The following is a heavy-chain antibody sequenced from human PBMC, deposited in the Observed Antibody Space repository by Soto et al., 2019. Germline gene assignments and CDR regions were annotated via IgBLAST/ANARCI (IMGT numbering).Heavy chain of an antibody. CDR3: ASEKIADLFAY. J-gene: IGHJ4*02. CDR2: IYYSGST. V-gene: IGHV4-59*01. D-gene: IGHD2-21*01. Sequence: SETLSLTCTVSGGAISSNYSSWIRQPPGKGLEWIGYIYYSGSTNYNPSLKSRVTISVDTSKNQFSLKLSSVTAADTAVYYCASEKIADLFAYWGQGSLVTVSS. CDR1: GGAISSNY.